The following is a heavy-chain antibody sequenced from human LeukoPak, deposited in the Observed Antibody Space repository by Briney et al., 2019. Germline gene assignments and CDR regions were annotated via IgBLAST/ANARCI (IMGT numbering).Heavy chain of an antibody. CDR2: IYYSGST. CDR3: ARGLPGLGEYYFDY. J-gene: IGHJ4*02. CDR1: GGSISSGDYY. V-gene: IGHV4-61*08. Sequence: PSKTLSLTCTVSGGSISSGDYYWSWIRQPPGKGLEWIGYIYYSGSTNYNPSLKSRVTISVDTSKNQFSLKLSSVTAADTAVYYCARGLPGLGEYYFDYWGQGTLVTVSS. D-gene: IGHD3-16*01.